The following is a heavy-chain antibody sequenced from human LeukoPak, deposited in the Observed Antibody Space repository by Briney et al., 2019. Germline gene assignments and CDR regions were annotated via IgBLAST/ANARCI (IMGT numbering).Heavy chain of an antibody. D-gene: IGHD2/OR15-2a*01. CDR3: ARDSTVWSLYAFDI. J-gene: IGHJ3*02. CDR1: GFTFSSYW. Sequence: PGGSLRLSCAASGFTFSSYWMSWVRQAPGKGLEWVANIKQDGSEKYYVDSVKGRFTISRDNAKNSLYLQMNSLRAEDTAVYYCARDSTVWSLYAFDIWGQGTMVTVSS. V-gene: IGHV3-7*01. CDR2: IKQDGSEK.